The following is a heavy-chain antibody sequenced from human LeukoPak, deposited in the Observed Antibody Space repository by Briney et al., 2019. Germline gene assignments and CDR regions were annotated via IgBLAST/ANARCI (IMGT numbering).Heavy chain of an antibody. D-gene: IGHD4-17*01. CDR2: IIPGSGGT. CDR3: ARENYGVP. J-gene: IGHJ5*02. CDR1: GYTFTVYY. V-gene: IGHV1-2*06. Sequence: RASVKVSCKASGYTFTVYYIHWVRQAPGQGLEWMGRIIPGSGGTSYAQKFQGRVTMTRDTSINTAYMELSRLTSDDTAVYYCARENYGVPWGQGTLVTVSS.